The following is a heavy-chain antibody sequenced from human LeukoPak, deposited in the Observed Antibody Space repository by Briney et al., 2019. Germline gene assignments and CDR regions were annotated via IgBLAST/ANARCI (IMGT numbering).Heavy chain of an antibody. J-gene: IGHJ4*02. CDR3: ARRLASSSWSPVDC. CDR1: GGSISGYY. V-gene: IGHV4-59*08. Sequence: SETLSLTCTVSGGSISGYYWNWIRQPPGKGLEWIGYIYYSGSTNYNPSLKSRVTISVDTSKNQFSLKLSSVTAADTAVYYCARRLASSSWSPVDCWGQGTLVTVSS. D-gene: IGHD6-13*01. CDR2: IYYSGST.